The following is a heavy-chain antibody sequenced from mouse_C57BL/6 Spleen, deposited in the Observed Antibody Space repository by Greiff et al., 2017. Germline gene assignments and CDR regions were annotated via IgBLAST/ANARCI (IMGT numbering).Heavy chain of an antibody. J-gene: IGHJ2*01. V-gene: IGHV1-52*01. D-gene: IGHD1-1*01. Sequence: QVQLKQPGAELVRPGSSVKLSCKASGYTFTSYWMHWVKQRPIQGLEWIGNIDPSDSETHYNQKFKDKATLTVDKSSSTAYMQLSSLTSEDSAVYYCARGGSSYGYYFDYWGQGTTLTVSS. CDR3: ARGGSSYGYYFDY. CDR2: IDPSDSET. CDR1: GYTFTSYW.